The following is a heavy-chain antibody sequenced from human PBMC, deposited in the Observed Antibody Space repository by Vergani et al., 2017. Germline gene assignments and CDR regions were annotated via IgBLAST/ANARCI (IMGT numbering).Heavy chain of an antibody. CDR1: GRSFSGYY. J-gene: IGHJ6*02. CDR3: ARVIEKYYASGSYYNRYYYGIDV. Sequence: QVQLQQWGAGLLQPSETLSITCAVYGRSFSGYYWSWIRQPPGKGLEWIGEINHSGRTTYNPPLKSRVTISVDTSKNQLSLKLSSLTAADTAVYYCARVIEKYYASGSYYNRYYYGIDVWGQGTTVTVSS. D-gene: IGHD3-10*01. V-gene: IGHV4-34*01. CDR2: INHSGRT.